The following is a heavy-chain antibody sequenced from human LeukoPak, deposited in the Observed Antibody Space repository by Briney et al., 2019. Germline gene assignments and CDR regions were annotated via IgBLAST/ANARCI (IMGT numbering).Heavy chain of an antibody. D-gene: IGHD3-16*01. CDR1: GFTLSSYA. V-gene: IGHV3-23*01. CDR3: AKSTRAVMAMMDV. J-gene: IGHJ6*04. CDR2: ISDSGNT. Sequence: GGSLRLSCAASGFTLSSYAMSWVRQAPGKGLEWVSAISDSGNTYHADSVKGRFTISRDSSKNTLFLQMNSLRAEDTAVYFCAKSTRAVMAMMDVWGKGTTVTVSS.